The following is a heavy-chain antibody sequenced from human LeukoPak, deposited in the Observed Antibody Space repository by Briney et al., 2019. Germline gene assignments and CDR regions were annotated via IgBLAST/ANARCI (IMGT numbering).Heavy chain of an antibody. V-gene: IGHV4-4*09. Sequence: PSETLSLTCTVSGGSISSYYWSWIRQPPGKGLEWIGYIYTSGSTNYNPSLKSRVTISVDTSKNQFSLKLSSVTAADTAVYYCARGSLSYGYGYWGQGTLVTVSS. D-gene: IGHD5-18*01. CDR3: ARGSLSYGYGY. CDR1: GGSISSYY. J-gene: IGHJ4*02. CDR2: IYTSGST.